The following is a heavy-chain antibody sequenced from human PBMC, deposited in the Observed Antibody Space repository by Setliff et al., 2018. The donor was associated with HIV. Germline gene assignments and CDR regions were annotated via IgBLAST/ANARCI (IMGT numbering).Heavy chain of an antibody. CDR1: GYTFINYA. Sequence: ASVKVSCKASGYTFINYAMNRVRQAPGQGLEWMGWINTNTGSPTYAQAFTGRFVFSVDTSVTTAYLQISSLKAEDTAVYYCARALYGDYGGDINWFDPWGQGTLVTVSS. J-gene: IGHJ5*02. V-gene: IGHV7-4-1*02. CDR2: INTNTGSP. D-gene: IGHD4-17*01. CDR3: ARALYGDYGGDINWFDP.